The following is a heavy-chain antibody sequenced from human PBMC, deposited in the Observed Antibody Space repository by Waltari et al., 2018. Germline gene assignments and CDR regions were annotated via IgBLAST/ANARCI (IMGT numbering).Heavy chain of an antibody. D-gene: IGHD1-1*01. V-gene: IGHV1-2*02. CDR1: GYTFTGYY. CDR3: ARANENDRWTWYYYYMDV. J-gene: IGHJ6*03. CDR2: INPNSGGT. Sequence: QVQLVQSGAEVKKPGASVKVSCKASGYTFTGYYLHWVRQAPGQGLEWMGWINPNSGGTNYAQKFQGRVTMTRDTSISTAYMELSRLRSDDTAVYYCARANENDRWTWYYYYMDVWGKGTTVTVSS.